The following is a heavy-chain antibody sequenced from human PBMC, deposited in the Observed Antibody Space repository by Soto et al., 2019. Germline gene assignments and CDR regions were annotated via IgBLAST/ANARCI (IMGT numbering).Heavy chain of an antibody. J-gene: IGHJ4*02. V-gene: IGHV3-30-3*01. CDR1: GFTVRTFA. Sequence: GGSMRLSCAASGFTVRTFAMHWVRQAPGKGLEWVADISSDGDTKYYADSVKGRFTISRDNSKDTLFLQMNSLRPEDTAVYFCARAPTSRFDYWRLGTLVTDSS. CDR2: ISSDGDTK. CDR3: ARAPTSRFDY.